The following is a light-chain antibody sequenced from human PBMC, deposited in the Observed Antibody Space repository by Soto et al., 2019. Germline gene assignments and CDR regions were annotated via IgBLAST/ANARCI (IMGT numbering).Light chain of an antibody. CDR2: GNN. V-gene: IGLV1-40*01. CDR3: QSYDRSLSAV. CDR1: SSNIGAVFD. Sequence: QSVLTQPPSVSGTPGQRVAISCTGSSSNIGAVFDVHWYQQVPGTAPKLLIYGNNNRPSGVPDRFSGSKSGTSASLAITGIQAEDEADYYCQSYDRSLSAVFGGGTKLTVL. J-gene: IGLJ2*01.